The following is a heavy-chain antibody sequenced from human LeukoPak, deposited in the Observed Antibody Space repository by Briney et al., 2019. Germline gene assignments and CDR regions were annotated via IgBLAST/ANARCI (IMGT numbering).Heavy chain of an antibody. CDR2: ISSSGSAM. CDR3: ATLTVASPFDY. V-gene: IGHV3-48*03. Sequence: GGSLRLSCAASGFTFSDYEMYWVRQAPGKGLEWVSYISSSGSAMYCADSVKGRFTISRDNAKASLYLQMNSLRVDDTAVYYCATLTVASPFDYWGQGTLVTVSS. D-gene: IGHD5-12*01. J-gene: IGHJ4*02. CDR1: GFTFSDYE.